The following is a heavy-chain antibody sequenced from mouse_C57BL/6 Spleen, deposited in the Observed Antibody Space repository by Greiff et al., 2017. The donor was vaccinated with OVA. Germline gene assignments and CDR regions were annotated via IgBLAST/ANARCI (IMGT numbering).Heavy chain of an antibody. V-gene: IGHV1-82*01. Sequence: QVQLQQSGPELVKPGASVKISCKASGYAFSSSLMNWVKQRPGKGLEWIGRIYPGDGYTISNGKFKGQATLPADKSSRTAYMQHSGLTTEDYAVYYCAKRYDDSSDWYFDVWGTGTTVTVSS. CDR1: GYAFSSSL. CDR2: IYPGDGYT. J-gene: IGHJ1*03. D-gene: IGHD1-1*01. CDR3: AKRYDDSSDWYFDV.